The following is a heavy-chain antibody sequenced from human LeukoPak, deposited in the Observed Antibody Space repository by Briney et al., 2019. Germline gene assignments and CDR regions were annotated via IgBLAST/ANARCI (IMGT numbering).Heavy chain of an antibody. CDR3: ARRNLQGGLDY. D-gene: IGHD1-14*01. V-gene: IGHV4-59*01. Sequence: PSETLSLTCTVSGDSISSYYWSWIRQPPGKGLEWIGYMSFSGSTNYNASLKSRVTMSVDIPKNHISLKLRSVTAGDTAVYYCARRNLQGGLDYWGQGALVTVSS. CDR1: GDSISSYY. J-gene: IGHJ4*02. CDR2: MSFSGST.